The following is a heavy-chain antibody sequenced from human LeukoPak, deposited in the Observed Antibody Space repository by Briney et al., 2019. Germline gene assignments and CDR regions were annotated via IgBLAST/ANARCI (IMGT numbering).Heavy chain of an antibody. CDR3: ASPEGGQLWSIFDY. D-gene: IGHD5-18*01. CDR1: GFTFSSYA. CDR2: ISYDGSNK. Sequence: GGSLRLSCAASGFTFSSYAIHWVRQAPGKGLEWVAVISYDGSNKYYADSVKGRFTISRDNSKNTLYLQMNSLRAEDTAVYYCASPEGGQLWSIFDYWGQGTLVTVSS. V-gene: IGHV3-30-3*01. J-gene: IGHJ4*02.